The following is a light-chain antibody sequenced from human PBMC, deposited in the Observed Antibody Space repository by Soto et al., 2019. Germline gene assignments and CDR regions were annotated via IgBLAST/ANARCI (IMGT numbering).Light chain of an antibody. CDR3: GSYAVNYTYV. V-gene: IGLV2-11*01. J-gene: IGLJ1*01. CDR1: SSDVGGYTY. Sequence: QSALTQPRSVSGAPGQSVTISCTGNSSDVGGYTYVSWYQQNPGKAPKLMIHDVTNRPPGVPDRFSGSKSGNTASLTISGLQAEDEAAYYCGSYAVNYTYVFGTGTKVTVL. CDR2: DVT.